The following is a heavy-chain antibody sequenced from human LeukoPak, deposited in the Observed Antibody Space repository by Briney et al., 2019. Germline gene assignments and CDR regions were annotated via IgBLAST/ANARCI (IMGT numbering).Heavy chain of an antibody. CDR1: GYTFTSYD. J-gene: IGHJ4*02. Sequence: ASVKVSCXASGYTFTSYDINWVRQATGQGLEWMGWMNPNSGNTGYAQKFQGRVTMTRNTSISTAYMELSSLRSEDTAVYYCARGIYGDYVSDYWGQGTLVTVSS. CDR3: ARGIYGDYVSDY. V-gene: IGHV1-8*01. CDR2: MNPNSGNT. D-gene: IGHD4-17*01.